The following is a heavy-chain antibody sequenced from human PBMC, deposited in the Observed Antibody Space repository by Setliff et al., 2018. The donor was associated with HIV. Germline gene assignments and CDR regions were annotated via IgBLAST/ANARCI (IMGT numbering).Heavy chain of an antibody. CDR3: THMGHYFDGTGYNRMYYFDY. Sequence: GGSLRLSCAASGFSFTNYGMTWVRQAPGKGLEWLARIKSETDGGTTDYAAPVKGRFTIVGDDSKNMLYLEMSNLQTEDTAMYYCTHMGHYFDGTGYNRMYYFDYWGQGALVTVSS. CDR1: GFSFTNYG. V-gene: IGHV3-15*01. D-gene: IGHD3-22*01. CDR2: IKSETDGGTT. J-gene: IGHJ4*02.